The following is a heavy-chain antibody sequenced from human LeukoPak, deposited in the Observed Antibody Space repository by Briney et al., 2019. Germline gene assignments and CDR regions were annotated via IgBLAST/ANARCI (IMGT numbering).Heavy chain of an antibody. CDR2: IYPGDSDT. Sequence: GASLQISCKGSGYRFTSYWIGWVRPMPGKGLEWMGIIYPGDSDTRYSPSFQGLVTMSADKSISTVYLQWSSLKASDTAMFYCARLGYCGTTNCHAFDYWGQGTLVTVPS. V-gene: IGHV5-51*01. CDR1: GYRFTSYW. CDR3: ARLGYCGTTNCHAFDY. J-gene: IGHJ4*02. D-gene: IGHD2-21*01.